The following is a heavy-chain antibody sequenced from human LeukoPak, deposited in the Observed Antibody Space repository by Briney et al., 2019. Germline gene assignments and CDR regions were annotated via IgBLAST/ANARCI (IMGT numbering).Heavy chain of an antibody. Sequence: GGSLRLSCAASGFTFSSYGMHWVRQAPGKGLEWVAVISYDGSNKYYADSVKGRFTISRDNSKNTLYLQMNSLRAEDTAAYYCAKVVRGGDFWSGYYYGMDVWGQGTTVTVSS. J-gene: IGHJ6*02. D-gene: IGHD3-3*01. CDR3: AKVVRGGDFWSGYYYGMDV. CDR1: GFTFSSYG. CDR2: ISYDGSNK. V-gene: IGHV3-30*18.